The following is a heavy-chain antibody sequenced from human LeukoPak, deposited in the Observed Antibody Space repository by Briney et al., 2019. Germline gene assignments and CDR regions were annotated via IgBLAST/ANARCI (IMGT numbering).Heavy chain of an antibody. CDR3: VRGFVLTRRFES. J-gene: IGHJ4*02. V-gene: IGHV4-39*02. Sequence: NPSETLSLTCSVSGGSVKTSTHYWAWIRQPPGMGLEWFGSIYHTGQTFVSASPGSRLSMSANPSTVLLSLTLTSVTASDTATYYCVRGFVLTRRFESWGPGSLVIVS. CDR1: GGSVKTSTHY. CDR2: IYHTGQT. D-gene: IGHD2-21*01.